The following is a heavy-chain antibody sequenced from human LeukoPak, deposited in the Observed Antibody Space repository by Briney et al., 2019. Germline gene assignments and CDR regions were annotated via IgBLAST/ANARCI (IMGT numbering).Heavy chain of an antibody. CDR3: ARAMRELLYDAFDI. Sequence: GGSLRLSCAASGFTFSSYGMHWVRQAPEKGLEWVSYISSSGSTIYYADSVKGRFTISRDNAKNSLYLQMNSLRAEDTAVYYCARAMRELLYDAFDIWGQGTMVTVSS. CDR1: GFTFSSYG. D-gene: IGHD1-26*01. CDR2: ISSSGSTI. V-gene: IGHV3-48*04. J-gene: IGHJ3*02.